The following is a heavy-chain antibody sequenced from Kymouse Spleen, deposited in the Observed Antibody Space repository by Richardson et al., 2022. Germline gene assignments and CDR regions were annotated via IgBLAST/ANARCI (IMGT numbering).Heavy chain of an antibody. CDR2: ISWNSGSI. J-gene: IGHJ6*02. CDR1: GFTFDDYA. D-gene: IGHD1-7*01. V-gene: IGHV3-9*01. Sequence: EVQLVESGGGLVQPGRSLRLSCAASGFTFDDYAMHWVRQAPGKGLEWVSGISWNSGSIGYADSVKGRFTISRDNAKNSLYLQMNSLRAEDTALYYCAKDRGTTT*LLRYGRLGPRDHGHRLL. CDR3: AKDRGTTT*LLRYGR.